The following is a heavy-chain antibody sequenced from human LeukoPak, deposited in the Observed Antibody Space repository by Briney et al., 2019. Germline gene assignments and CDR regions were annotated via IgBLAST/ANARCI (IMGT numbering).Heavy chain of an antibody. V-gene: IGHV3-23*01. CDR1: GFTFSNYA. J-gene: IGHJ4*02. D-gene: IGHD3-10*01. CDR3: ARDGLGESKYYFDY. CDR2: VSGGGSST. Sequence: GGSLRLSCVASGFTFSNYAMNWVRQAPGKGLEWVTGVSGGGSSTYYADSVKGRFTISRDNSKNTLYLQMNSLRAEDTAVYYCARDGLGESKYYFDYWGQGTLVTVSS.